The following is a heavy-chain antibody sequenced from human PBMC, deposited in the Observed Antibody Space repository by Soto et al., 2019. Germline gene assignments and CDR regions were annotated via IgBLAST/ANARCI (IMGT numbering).Heavy chain of an antibody. D-gene: IGHD3-22*01. V-gene: IGHV3-23*01. Sequence: GGSLRLSCAASGFTFSSYAMSWVRQAPGKGLEWVSAISGSGGSTYYADSVKGRFTISRDNSKNTLYLQMNSLRAEDTAVYYCAKVLSTYYYDSSGYYGYNWFDPWGQGTLVTVS. CDR1: GFTFSSYA. CDR2: ISGSGGST. J-gene: IGHJ5*02. CDR3: AKVLSTYYYDSSGYYGYNWFDP.